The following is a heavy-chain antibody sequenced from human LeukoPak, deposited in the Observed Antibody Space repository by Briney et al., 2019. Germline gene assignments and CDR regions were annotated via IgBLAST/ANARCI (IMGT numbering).Heavy chain of an antibody. CDR1: GGSISSGGYY. D-gene: IGHD3-3*01. Sequence: SETLSLTCTVSGGSISSGGYYWSWIRQHPGKGLEWIGYIYYSGSTYYNPSLKSRVAISVDTSKNQFSLKLSSVTAADTAVYYCARGLRYDFWSPGENNWFDPWGQGTLVTVPS. J-gene: IGHJ5*02. CDR3: ARGLRYDFWSPGENNWFDP. V-gene: IGHV4-31*03. CDR2: IYYSGST.